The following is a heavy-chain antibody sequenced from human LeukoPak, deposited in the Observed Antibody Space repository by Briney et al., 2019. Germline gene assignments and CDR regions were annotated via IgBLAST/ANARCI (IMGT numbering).Heavy chain of an antibody. Sequence: PSETLSLTCTVSGGSISSYYWSWIRQPAGKGLEWIGRIYTSGSTNYNPSLKSRVTISVDTSKNQFSLKLSSVTAADTAVYYSARGASRGNYLYFDYWGQGTLVTVSS. J-gene: IGHJ4*02. D-gene: IGHD4-23*01. CDR3: ARGASRGNYLYFDY. V-gene: IGHV4-4*07. CDR2: IYTSGST. CDR1: GGSISSYY.